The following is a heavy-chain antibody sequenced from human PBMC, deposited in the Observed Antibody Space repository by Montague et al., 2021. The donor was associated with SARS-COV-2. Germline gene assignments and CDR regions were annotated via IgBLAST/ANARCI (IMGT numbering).Heavy chain of an antibody. Sequence: SLSLSCAASGFTFSDYYMSWIRQAPGMGLEWVSYISSSGSTIYYADSVKGRFTISRDNARNSLYLQMNSLRGEDTAVYYCARVGWFGEDGSDIWGQGTMVTVSS. CDR1: GFTFSDYY. CDR3: ARVGWFGEDGSDI. D-gene: IGHD3-10*01. J-gene: IGHJ3*02. V-gene: IGHV3-11*01. CDR2: ISSSGSTI.